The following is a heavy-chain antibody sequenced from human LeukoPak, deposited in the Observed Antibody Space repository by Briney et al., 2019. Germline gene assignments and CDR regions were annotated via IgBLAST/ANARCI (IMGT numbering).Heavy chain of an antibody. CDR1: GFTFSTYT. V-gene: IGHV3-21*01. Sequence: PGGSLRLSCAASGFTFSTYTMKWVRQAPGKGLEWVSSISGSSSYIYYTDSVQGRFTISRDNAKNSLYLQMNSLRVEDTAVYYCASGGDDSSGYYFDYFDY. CDR2: ISGSSSYI. D-gene: IGHD3-22*01. CDR3: ASGGDDSSGYYFDYFDY. J-gene: IGHJ4*01.